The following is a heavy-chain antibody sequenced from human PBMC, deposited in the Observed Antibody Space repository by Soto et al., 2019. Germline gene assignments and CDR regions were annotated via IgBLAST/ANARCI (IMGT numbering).Heavy chain of an antibody. Sequence: GGSLRLSCAASGFTFTRYSMNWVRQAPGKGLEWVSSISSTTNYIYYGDSMKGRFTISRDNAKNSLYLQMNSLRAEDTAVYYCARGSSSPDYYYYGMDVWGQGTTVTVSS. V-gene: IGHV3-21*04. CDR1: GFTFTRYS. CDR3: ARGSSSPDYYYYGMDV. J-gene: IGHJ6*02. D-gene: IGHD6-6*01. CDR2: ISSTTNYI.